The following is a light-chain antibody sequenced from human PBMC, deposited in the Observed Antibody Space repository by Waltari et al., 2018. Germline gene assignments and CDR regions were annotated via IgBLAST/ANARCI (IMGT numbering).Light chain of an antibody. CDR2: DAS. J-gene: IGKJ4*01. V-gene: IGKV3-20*01. CDR3: QKYGSTPRP. CDR1: QT. Sequence: EIVLTQSPGTLSLSPGESASLSCWASQTIAGYQQMPGQAPRLLIYDASTRAAGVPDRFSGSGSGTDFTLTISRLEPEDFAVYYCQKYGSTPRPFGGGTKVEV.